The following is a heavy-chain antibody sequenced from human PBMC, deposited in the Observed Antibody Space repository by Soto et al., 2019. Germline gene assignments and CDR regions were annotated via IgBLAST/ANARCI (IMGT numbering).Heavy chain of an antibody. J-gene: IGHJ4*02. D-gene: IGHD6-19*01. Sequence: ASVKVSCKASGYTFTAYSMHWVRQAPGQSLEWMGWINAGDGSTKYSPKFQARVTITRDTSASTVYLGLTSLTSEDRAVYFCARDHHSSRPYYFGDWGPGPQVTVSS. CDR3: ARDHHSSRPYYFGD. V-gene: IGHV1-3*01. CDR1: GYTFTAYS. CDR2: INAGDGST.